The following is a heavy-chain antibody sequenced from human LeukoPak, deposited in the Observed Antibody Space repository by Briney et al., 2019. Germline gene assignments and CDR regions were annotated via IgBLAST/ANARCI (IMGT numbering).Heavy chain of an antibody. V-gene: IGHV4-38-2*02. J-gene: IGHJ3*02. CDR2: IYHSGST. D-gene: IGHD3-3*01. CDR1: GYSISSGYY. Sequence: SETLSLTCTVSGYSISSGYYWGWIRQPPGKGLEWIGSIYHSGSTYYNPSLKSRVTISVDTSKNQLSLKLSSVTAADTAVYYCARELGNDFWSGYPGDAFDIWGQGTMVTVSS. CDR3: ARELGNDFWSGYPGDAFDI.